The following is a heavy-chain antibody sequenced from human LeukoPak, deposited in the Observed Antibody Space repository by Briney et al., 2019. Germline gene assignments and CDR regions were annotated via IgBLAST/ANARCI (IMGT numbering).Heavy chain of an antibody. CDR1: GGSINSNDFY. V-gene: IGHV4-30-4*08. D-gene: IGHD6-19*01. CDR2: ISYTGST. CDR3: VRATPAAVAGRCYFDF. Sequence: SQTLSLTCAVSGGSINSNDFYWTWIRQPPGKGLEYLGYISYTGSTHYSPSLRSRLSLSLDTSRNQFSLKLKSVTAADTAVYFCVRATPAAVAGRCYFDFWGHGAMVTVSS. J-gene: IGHJ4*01.